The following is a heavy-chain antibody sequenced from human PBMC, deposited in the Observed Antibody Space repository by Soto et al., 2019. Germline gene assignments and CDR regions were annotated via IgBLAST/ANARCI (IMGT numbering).Heavy chain of an antibody. CDR2: IYYSGST. CDR1: GGSISSYY. V-gene: IGHV4-59*01. Sequence: SETLSLTCTVSGGSISSYYWSWIRQPPGKGLEWIGYIYYSGSTNYNPSLKSRVTISVDTSKNQFSLKLSSVTAADTAVYYCARGPPNCSGTSCYHRWFDPWGQGTLVTV. J-gene: IGHJ5*02. CDR3: ARGPPNCSGTSCYHRWFDP. D-gene: IGHD2-2*01.